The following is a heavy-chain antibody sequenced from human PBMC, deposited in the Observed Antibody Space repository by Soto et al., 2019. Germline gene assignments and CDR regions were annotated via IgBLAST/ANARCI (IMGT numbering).Heavy chain of an antibody. CDR2: INHSGST. V-gene: IGHV4-34*01. CDR3: ARGSQSYDILTGPYFRRNWFDP. D-gene: IGHD3-9*01. CDR1: GGSFSGYY. Sequence: QVQLQQWGAGLLKPSETLSLTCAVYGGSFSGYYWSWIRQPPGKGLEWIGEINHSGSTNYNPSLKSRVTISVDTSKNQFSLKLSSVTAADTAVYYCARGSQSYDILTGPYFRRNWFDPWGQGTLVTVSS. J-gene: IGHJ5*02.